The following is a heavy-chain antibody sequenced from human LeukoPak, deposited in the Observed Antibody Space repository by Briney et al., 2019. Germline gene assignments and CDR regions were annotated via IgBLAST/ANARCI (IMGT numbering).Heavy chain of an antibody. Sequence: GGSLRLSCAASGFTFSNAWMSWVRQAPGKGLEWVGRIKSKTDGGTTDYAAPVKGRFTISRDDSKNTLYLQMNSLKTEDTAVYYCTTDPSYMIQLWLPIDYWGQGTLVTVSS. J-gene: IGHJ4*02. D-gene: IGHD5-18*01. CDR1: GFTFSNAW. V-gene: IGHV3-15*01. CDR2: IKSKTDGGTT. CDR3: TTDPSYMIQLWLPIDY.